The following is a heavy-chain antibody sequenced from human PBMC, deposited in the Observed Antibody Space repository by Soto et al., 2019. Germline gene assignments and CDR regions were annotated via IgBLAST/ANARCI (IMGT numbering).Heavy chain of an antibody. D-gene: IGHD3-3*01. CDR1: GGTFSSYA. V-gene: IGHV1-69*13. J-gene: IGHJ6*02. CDR2: IIPIFGTA. CDR3: ARVITIFGVAPLGMDV. Sequence: ASVKVSCKASGGTFSSYAISWVRQAPGQGLEWMGGIIPIFGTANYAQKFQGRVTITADESTSTAYMELSRLRSDDTAVYYCARVITIFGVAPLGMDVWGQGTTVTVSS.